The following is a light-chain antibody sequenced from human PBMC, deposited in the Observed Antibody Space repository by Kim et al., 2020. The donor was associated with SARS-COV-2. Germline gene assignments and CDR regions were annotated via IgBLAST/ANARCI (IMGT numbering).Light chain of an antibody. CDR2: DAS. J-gene: IGKJ2*01. V-gene: IGKV1-5*01. CDR3: QQYNSYSAYT. CDR1: QSIGSW. Sequence: DIQMTQSPSTLSASVGDRVTITCRASQSIGSWLAWYQQKPGKAPKLLIYDASNLESGVPSRFSGSGSGTEFTLTISSLHPDDFATYFCQQYNSYSAYTFGQGTKLEI.